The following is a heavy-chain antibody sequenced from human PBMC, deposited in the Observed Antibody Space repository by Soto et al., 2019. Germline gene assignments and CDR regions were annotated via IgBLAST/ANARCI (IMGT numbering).Heavy chain of an antibody. V-gene: IGHV4-59*01. CDR1: EGSIRGYY. J-gene: IGHJ4*02. CDR3: ARGASNWQYFDX. Sequence: SETLSLTCTVSEGSIRGYYWSWIRQPPGKGLEWIGYFHYTGISNYNSSLKSRVTMSLDTSKNQFSLKLSSVSAADTAIYYCARGASNWQYFDXWGQGALVTVSS. CDR2: FHYTGIS. D-gene: IGHD4-4*01.